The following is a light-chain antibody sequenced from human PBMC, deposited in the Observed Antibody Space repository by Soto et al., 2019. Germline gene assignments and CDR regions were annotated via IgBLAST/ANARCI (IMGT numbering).Light chain of an antibody. V-gene: IGKV1-17*01. Sequence: DIQMTQSPSSLSASVGDRVTITCRASQGIRNDLSWYQQKPGEAPKRLVYVASSLDGGVPARFSGSGSGTEFTLTISSLQPDDFATYYCQQYNSYRTFGQGTKVDIK. J-gene: IGKJ1*01. CDR3: QQYNSYRT. CDR2: VAS. CDR1: QGIRND.